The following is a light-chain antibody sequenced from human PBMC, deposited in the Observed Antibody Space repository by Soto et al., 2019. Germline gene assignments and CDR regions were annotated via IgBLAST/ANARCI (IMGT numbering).Light chain of an antibody. Sequence: EFLLTQSPGILSLSAGERATLSCRAIQTVGSTYLAWYQQKPGQAPRLLIYGASSRATGVPYRFSGSGSGTDFTLTISRLEPEDFAVYYCHQYNTSPMNTFGQGTKVDIK. J-gene: IGKJ2*01. CDR2: GAS. CDR1: QTVGSTY. V-gene: IGKV3-20*01. CDR3: HQYNTSPMNT.